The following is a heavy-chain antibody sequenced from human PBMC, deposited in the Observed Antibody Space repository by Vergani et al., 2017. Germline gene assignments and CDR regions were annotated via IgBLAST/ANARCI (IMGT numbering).Heavy chain of an antibody. CDR2: IKQDGSEK. D-gene: IGHD3-22*01. J-gene: IGHJ6*02. CDR1: GFTVSSNY. Sequence: EVQLVESGGGLVQPGGSLRLSCAASGFTVSSNYMSWVRQAPGKGLEWVANIKQDGSEKYYVDSVKGRFTISRDNAKNSLYLQMNSLRAEDTAVYYCARAPGGNYYDSSGYYYYYGMDVWGQGP. CDR3: ARAPGGNYYDSSGYYYYYGMDV. V-gene: IGHV3-7*01.